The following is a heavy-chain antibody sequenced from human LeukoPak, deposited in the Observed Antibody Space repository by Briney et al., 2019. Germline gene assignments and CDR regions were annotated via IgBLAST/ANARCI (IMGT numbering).Heavy chain of an antibody. CDR3: ARASGSYLSYNWFDP. J-gene: IGHJ5*02. D-gene: IGHD1-26*01. Sequence: GGSLRLSCAASGFTFSSYAMHWVRQAPGKGLEWVVVISYDGSNKYYADSVKGRFTISRDNSKNTLYLQMNSLRAEDTAVYYCARASGSYLSYNWFDPWGQGTLVTVSS. CDR1: GFTFSSYA. CDR2: ISYDGSNK. V-gene: IGHV3-30-3*01.